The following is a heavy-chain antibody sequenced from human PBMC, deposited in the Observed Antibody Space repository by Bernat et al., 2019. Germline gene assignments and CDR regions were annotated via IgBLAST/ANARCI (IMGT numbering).Heavy chain of an antibody. J-gene: IGHJ6*03. Sequence: EVQLVESGGGLVQPGRSLRLSCTASGFTFGDYAMSWVRQAPGKGLEWVSFIRSKAYGGTTEYAASVEGRLTISRDDSKSIAYLQMNRLETEDTAVYYCTREKLGYNYYYMDVWGKGTTVTVSS. V-gene: IGHV3-49*04. CDR1: GFTFGDYA. D-gene: IGHD1-26*01. CDR3: TREKLGYNYYYMDV. CDR2: IRSKAYGGTT.